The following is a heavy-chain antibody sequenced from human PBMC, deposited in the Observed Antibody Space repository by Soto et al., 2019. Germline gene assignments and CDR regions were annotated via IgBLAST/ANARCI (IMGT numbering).Heavy chain of an antibody. CDR1: GGTFSSYA. Sequence: GASVKVSCKASGGTFSSYAISWVRQAPGQGLEWMGGIIPIFGTANYAQKFQGRVTITADKSTSTAYMELSSLRSEDTAVYYCARSTAISGLGWFDPWGQGTLVTVSS. V-gene: IGHV1-69*06. CDR2: IIPIFGTA. J-gene: IGHJ5*02. D-gene: IGHD2-2*02. CDR3: ARSTAISGLGWFDP.